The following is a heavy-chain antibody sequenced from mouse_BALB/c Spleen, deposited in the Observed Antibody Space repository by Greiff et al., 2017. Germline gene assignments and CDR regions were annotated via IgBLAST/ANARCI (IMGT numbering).Heavy chain of an antibody. CDR1: GFTFSSFG. D-gene: IGHD1-2*01. CDR2: ISSGSSTI. V-gene: IGHV5-17*02. J-gene: IGHJ4*01. CDR3: ARLTATAMDC. Sequence: EVKLMESGGGLVQPGGSRKLSCAASGFTFSSFGMHWVRQAPEKGLEWVAYISSGSSTIYYADTGKGRFTISRDNPKNTLFLQMTSLRSEDTAMYYCARLTATAMDCWGQGTSVTVSS.